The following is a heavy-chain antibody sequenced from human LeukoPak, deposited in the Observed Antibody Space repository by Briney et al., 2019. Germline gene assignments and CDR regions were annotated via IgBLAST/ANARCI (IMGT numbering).Heavy chain of an antibody. D-gene: IGHD3-3*01. CDR3: ARVVSFLRFLEWTPFYYYYYMDV. V-gene: IGHV3-20*04. Sequence: GGSLRLSCAASGFTFSNYAMSWVRQAPGKGLEWVSGINWNGGSTGYADSVKGRFTISRDNAKNSLYLQMNSLRAEDTALYYCARVVSFLRFLEWTPFYYYYYMDVWGKGTTVTVSS. CDR1: GFTFSNYA. J-gene: IGHJ6*03. CDR2: INWNGGST.